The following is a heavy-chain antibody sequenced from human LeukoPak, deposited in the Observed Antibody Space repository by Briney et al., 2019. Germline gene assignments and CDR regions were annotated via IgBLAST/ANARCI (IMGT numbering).Heavy chain of an antibody. V-gene: IGHV4-39*07. CDR3: ARDSSRYYDFWSGYAKLDY. CDR2: IYYSGST. J-gene: IGHJ4*02. D-gene: IGHD3-3*01. Sequence: SETLSLTCTVSGGSISSSSYYWGWIRQPPGKGLEWIGSIYYSGSTYYNPSLKSRVTISVDTSKNQFSLKLSSVTAADTAVYYCARDSSRYYDFWSGYAKLDYWGQGTLVTVSS. CDR1: GGSISSSSYY.